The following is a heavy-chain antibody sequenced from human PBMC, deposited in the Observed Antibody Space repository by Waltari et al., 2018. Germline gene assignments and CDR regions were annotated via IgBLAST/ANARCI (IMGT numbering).Heavy chain of an antibody. D-gene: IGHD2-21*01. V-gene: IGHV4-38-2*02. J-gene: IGHJ5*02. CDR2: IYHTGGT. Sequence: QVQLRESGPGLVKPSETLSLTCAVSSYSMTSGYYWGWIRQPPGKGLEWIGSIYHTGGTYYSPSLKRRVTIAVDTSKNQFSLNLFSVTATDTAVYYCAREHTVIRRLSSSNWFDPWGQGTLVTVSS. CDR3: AREHTVIRRLSSSNWFDP. CDR1: SYSMTSGYY.